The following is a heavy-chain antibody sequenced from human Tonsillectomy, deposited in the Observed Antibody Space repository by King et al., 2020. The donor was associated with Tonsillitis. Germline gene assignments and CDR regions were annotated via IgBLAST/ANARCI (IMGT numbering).Heavy chain of an antibody. CDR1: GGSISSGSYY. Sequence: QVQLQESGPGLVKPSQTLSLTCTVSGGSISSGSYYWSWIRQPAGKGLEWIGRIYTSGSTNYNPSAKSRVTVSVDTSKNQFSLKLSSMTAADTAVYYCAREGYSSSPYYYHYYMDVWGKGTTVTVSS. D-gene: IGHD6-6*01. V-gene: IGHV4-61*02. CDR2: IYTSGST. CDR3: AREGYSSSPYYYHYYMDV. J-gene: IGHJ6*03.